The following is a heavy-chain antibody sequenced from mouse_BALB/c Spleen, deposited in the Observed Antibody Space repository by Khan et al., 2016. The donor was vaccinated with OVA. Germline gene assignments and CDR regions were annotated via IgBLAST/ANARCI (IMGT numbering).Heavy chain of an antibody. CDR1: GYSITSGYA. V-gene: IGHV3-2*02. Sequence: VQLKESGPGLVKPSQSLSLTCTVTGYSITSGYAWNWIRQFPGNKLEWMGYISYSGVTSYTPSLKSRISITRDTSKNPFFLQLHSVTTEDTATYYCARGNYYGYYFDYWGQAPLSQSPQ. D-gene: IGHD1-1*01. CDR3: ARGNYYGYYFDY. CDR2: ISYSGVT. J-gene: IGHJ2*01.